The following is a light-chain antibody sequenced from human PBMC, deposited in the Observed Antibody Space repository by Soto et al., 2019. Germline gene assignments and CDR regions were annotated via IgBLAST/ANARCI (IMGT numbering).Light chain of an antibody. CDR1: QSISGY. J-gene: IGKJ1*01. V-gene: IGKV1-39*01. CDR3: QQTHSTLGT. Sequence: DIQMTQSPSSLSASVGDRVTITCRASQSISGYLNWYQQKPGKAPELLIFGASILGSGVPSRFSGGGSGTDFTLTISSLQPEDYATYYCQQTHSTLGTFGQGNKVDIK. CDR2: GAS.